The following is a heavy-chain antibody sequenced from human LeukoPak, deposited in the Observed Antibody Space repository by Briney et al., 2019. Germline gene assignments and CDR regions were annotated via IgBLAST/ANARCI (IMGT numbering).Heavy chain of an antibody. CDR2: ISYSGST. CDR1: GGSISSSGRY. V-gene: IGHV4-39*01. CDR3: ARRRQLAIDY. J-gene: IGHJ4*02. D-gene: IGHD6-6*01. Sequence: SETLSLTCTVSGGSISSSGRYWDWIRQPAGKGLEWIGSISYSGSTYYNPSLKSRVTISRDTSENQFSLKLSSVTAADTAVYYCARRRQLAIDYWGQETLVTVAS.